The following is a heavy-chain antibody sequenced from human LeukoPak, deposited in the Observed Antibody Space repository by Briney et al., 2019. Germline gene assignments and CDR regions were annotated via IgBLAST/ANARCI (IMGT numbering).Heavy chain of an antibody. J-gene: IGHJ4*02. V-gene: IGHV4-34*01. D-gene: IGHD2-8*01. CDR1: GGSSTGYY. CDR2: INDSGNT. Sequence: SETLSLTCAVYGGSSTGYYRSWIRQPPGKGLEWIGEINDSGNTNYSPSLESRITISVDTSKNQFSLNLNSVTAADTAVYYCARVSGYCSDGVCRFDYWGQGALVTVSS. CDR3: ARVSGYCSDGVCRFDY.